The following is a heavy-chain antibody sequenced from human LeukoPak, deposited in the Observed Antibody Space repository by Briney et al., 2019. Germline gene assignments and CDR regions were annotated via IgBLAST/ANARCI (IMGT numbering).Heavy chain of an antibody. D-gene: IGHD3-16*01. CDR3: ATLGGWPHY. V-gene: IGHV4-59*01. J-gene: IGHJ4*02. Sequence: SKTLSLTCAVYGGSFNSYYWSWIRQSPGKGLEWIGYIYFSGSTNYNPSLKSRVTISVDTSKNQFSLKLSSVTAADTAVYYCATLGGWPHYWGQGTLVTVSS. CDR1: GGSFNSYY. CDR2: IYFSGST.